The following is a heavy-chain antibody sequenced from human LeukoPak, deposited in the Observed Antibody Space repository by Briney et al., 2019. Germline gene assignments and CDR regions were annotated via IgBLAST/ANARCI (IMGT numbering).Heavy chain of an antibody. Sequence: SGGSLRLSCAASGFTFSSYAMSWVRQAPGKGLEWVANIKQDGSEKYYVDSVKGRFTISRDNSKNLLYLQLTSLRAEDTALYYCARDRGRNSFDYWGQGTLVSVSS. D-gene: IGHD1-14*01. CDR2: IKQDGSEK. CDR1: GFTFSSYA. CDR3: ARDRGRNSFDY. J-gene: IGHJ4*02. V-gene: IGHV3-7*01.